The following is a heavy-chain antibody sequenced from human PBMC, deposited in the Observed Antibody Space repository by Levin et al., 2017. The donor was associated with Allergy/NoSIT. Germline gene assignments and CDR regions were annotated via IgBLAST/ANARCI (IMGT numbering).Heavy chain of an antibody. CDR1: GTSISSYY. D-gene: IGHD5-18*01. CDR2: IYNSGNT. V-gene: IGHV4-59*01. CDR3: ARSRRTVDTAQYYFDY. Sequence: SETLSLTCTVSGTSISSYYWNWIRQPPGKALEWIGYIYNSGNTNYNPSLKSRVTISVDTSKNQFSLNLSSVTAADTAVYYCARSRRTVDTAQYYFDYWGQGILVTVSS. J-gene: IGHJ4*02.